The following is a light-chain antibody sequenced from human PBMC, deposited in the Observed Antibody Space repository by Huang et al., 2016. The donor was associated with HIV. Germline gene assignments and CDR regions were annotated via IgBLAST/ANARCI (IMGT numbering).Light chain of an antibody. Sequence: DIQMTQSPSSLSASVGDRVTITCQASQDIAKYLHWYQQKPGQAPKLLIYDASTLETGVPSRFSGSASGTDFTFTISSLQPEDIATYYCQQYDSLPPWTFGQGTRVEIK. CDR3: QQYDSLPPWT. CDR2: DAS. CDR1: QDIAKY. V-gene: IGKV1-33*01. J-gene: IGKJ1*01.